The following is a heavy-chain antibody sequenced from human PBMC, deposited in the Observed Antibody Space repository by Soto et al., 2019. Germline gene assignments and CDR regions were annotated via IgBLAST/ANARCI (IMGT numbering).Heavy chain of an antibody. V-gene: IGHV3-73*01. J-gene: IGHJ6*03. D-gene: IGHD6-19*01. Sequence: GGSLRLSCAASGFTFSGSAMHWVRQASGKGLEWVGRIRSKANSYATAYAASVKGRFTISRDDSKNTAYLQMNSLKTEDTAVYYCTRLEDYSSGWLTEYYYYYMDVWGKGTTVTVSS. CDR1: GFTFSGSA. CDR2: IRSKANSYAT. CDR3: TRLEDYSSGWLTEYYYYYMDV.